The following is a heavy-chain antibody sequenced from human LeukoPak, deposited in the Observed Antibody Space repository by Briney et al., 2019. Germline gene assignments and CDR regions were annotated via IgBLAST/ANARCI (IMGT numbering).Heavy chain of an antibody. V-gene: IGHV3-23*01. J-gene: IGHJ6*02. D-gene: IGHD3-10*01. CDR2: ISGSGAST. Sequence: TGGSLRLSCAASGFTFTSYAMNWVRQAPGKGQEWVSAISGSGASTYYADSVKGRFTISRDNSKNTVSLQMNSLRAEDTAVYYCAKGYAYYYGPGSNYGMDVWGQGTTVTVSS. CDR1: GFTFTSYA. CDR3: AKGYAYYYGPGSNYGMDV.